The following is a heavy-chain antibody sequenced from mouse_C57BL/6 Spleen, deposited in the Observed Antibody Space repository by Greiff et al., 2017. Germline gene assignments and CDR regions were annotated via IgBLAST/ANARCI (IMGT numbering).Heavy chain of an antibody. J-gene: IGHJ3*01. CDR1: GFNIKDYY. V-gene: IGHV14-2*01. Sequence: EVQGVESGAELVKPGASVKLSCTASGFNIKDYYMHWVKQRTEQGLEWIGRIDPEDGETKYAPKFQGKATITADTSSNTAYLQLSSLTSEDTAVYYGARGSQLVPWFAYWGQGTLVTVSA. CDR3: ARGSQLVPWFAY. D-gene: IGHD4-1*02. CDR2: IDPEDGET.